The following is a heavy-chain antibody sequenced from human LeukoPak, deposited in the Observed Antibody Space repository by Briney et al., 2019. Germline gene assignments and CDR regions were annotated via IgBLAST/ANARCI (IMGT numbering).Heavy chain of an antibody. CDR3: ARHPRYSSGWYGFDY. D-gene: IGHD6-19*01. CDR1: GGSFSGYY. Sequence: PSETLSLTCAVYGGSFSGYYWSWVRQPPGKGLEWIGEINHSGSTNYNPSLKSRVTISVDTSKNQFSLKLSSVTAADTAVYYCARHPRYSSGWYGFDYWGQGTLVTVSS. CDR2: INHSGST. J-gene: IGHJ4*02. V-gene: IGHV4-34*01.